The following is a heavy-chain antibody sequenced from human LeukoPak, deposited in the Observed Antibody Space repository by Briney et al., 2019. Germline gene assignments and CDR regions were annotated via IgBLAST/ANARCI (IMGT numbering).Heavy chain of an antibody. CDR1: GGSISSYY. CDR3: ARGFGYSYGDY. Sequence: SETLSLTCTVSGGSISSYYWSWVRQPPGTGLEWIGYIYYSGSTNYNPSLKSRVTISVDTSKNQFSLKLSSVTAADTAVYYCARGFGYSYGDYWGQGTLVTVSS. J-gene: IGHJ4*02. CDR2: IYYSGST. V-gene: IGHV4-59*01. D-gene: IGHD5-18*01.